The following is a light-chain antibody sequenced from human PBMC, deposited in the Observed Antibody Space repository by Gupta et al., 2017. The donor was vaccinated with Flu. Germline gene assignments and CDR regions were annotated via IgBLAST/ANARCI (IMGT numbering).Light chain of an antibody. CDR1: SSDVGGYNY. CDR2: NVN. V-gene: IGLV2-11*01. CDR3: CSRAGNGGV. J-gene: IGLJ1*01. Sequence: QSALTQPRSVSGSPGQSVTISCTGTSSDVGGYNYVSWYQQYPGKAPKLMIYNVNKRPSGVPDRFSGSKSGTTASLTIAGLQAEDEADYYCCSRAGNGGVFGTGTKVIVL.